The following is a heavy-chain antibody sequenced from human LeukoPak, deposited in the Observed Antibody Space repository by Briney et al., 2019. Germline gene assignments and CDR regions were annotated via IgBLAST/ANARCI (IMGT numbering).Heavy chain of an antibody. V-gene: IGHV4-34*01. Sequence: SETLSLTCAVYGGSFSGYYWSWIRQPPGKGLEWIGEINHSGSTNYSPSLQSRVTISVDTSKNQFSLKLSSVTAADTAVYYCARGIVGATHFDYWGQGTLVTVSS. CDR1: GGSFSGYY. CDR3: ARGIVGATHFDY. CDR2: INHSGST. J-gene: IGHJ4*02. D-gene: IGHD1-26*01.